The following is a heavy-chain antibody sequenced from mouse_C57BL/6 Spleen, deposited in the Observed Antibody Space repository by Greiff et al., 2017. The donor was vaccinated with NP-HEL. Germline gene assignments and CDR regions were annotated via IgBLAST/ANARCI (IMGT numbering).Heavy chain of an antibody. D-gene: IGHD1-1*01. J-gene: IGHJ2*01. CDR2: IYPGDGDT. CDR3: ARSPFITTAYYFDY. V-gene: IGHV1-82*01. CDR1: GYAFSSSW. Sequence: QVQLKESGPELVKPGASVKISCKASGYAFSSSWMNWVKQRPGKGLEWIGRIYPGDGDTNYNGKFKGKATLTADKSSSTAYMQLSSLTSEDSAVYFCARSPFITTAYYFDYWGQGTTLTVSS.